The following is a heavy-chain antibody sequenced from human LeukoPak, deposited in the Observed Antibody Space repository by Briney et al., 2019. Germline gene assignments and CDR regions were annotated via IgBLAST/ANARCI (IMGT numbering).Heavy chain of an antibody. V-gene: IGHV7-4-1*02. Sequence: ASVKVSCRASGYTFTTYAMNWVRQAPGQGLEWMGWINTNTGNPTYAQGFTGRFVFSLDTSVSTAYLQISSLKAEDTAVYYCARFTVVTPYYFDYWGQGTLVTVSS. CDR2: INTNTGNP. D-gene: IGHD4-23*01. CDR3: ARFTVVTPYYFDY. CDR1: GYTFTTYA. J-gene: IGHJ4*02.